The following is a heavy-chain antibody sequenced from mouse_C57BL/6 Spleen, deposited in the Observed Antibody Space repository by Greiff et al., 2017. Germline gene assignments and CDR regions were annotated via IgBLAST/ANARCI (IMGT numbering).Heavy chain of an antibody. CDR2: IYWDDDK. J-gene: IGHJ4*01. V-gene: IGHV8-12*01. D-gene: IGHD2-4*01. CDR1: GFSLSTSGMG. Sequence: QVTLKVSGPGILQSSQTLSRTCSFSGFSLSTSGMGVSWIRQPSGKGLEWLAHIYWDDDKRYNPPLKSRRTISKDTSRNQVFLKITSVDTADTATYYCARQADYDGYYAMDYWGQGTSVTVSS. CDR3: ARQADYDGYYAMDY.